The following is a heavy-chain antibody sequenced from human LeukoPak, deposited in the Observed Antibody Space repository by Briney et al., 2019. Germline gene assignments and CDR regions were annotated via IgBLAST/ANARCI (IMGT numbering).Heavy chain of an antibody. V-gene: IGHV4-34*01. CDR3: ARGRGKIVVVPAADFDY. CDR1: GGSFSGYY. D-gene: IGHD2-2*01. J-gene: IGHJ4*02. CDR2: INHSGST. Sequence: SETLSLTCAVYGGSFSGYYWSWIRQPPGKGVEWIGEINHSGSTNYNPSLKSRVTISVDTSKNQFSLKLSSVTAADTAVYYCARGRGKIVVVPAADFDYWGQGTLVTVSS.